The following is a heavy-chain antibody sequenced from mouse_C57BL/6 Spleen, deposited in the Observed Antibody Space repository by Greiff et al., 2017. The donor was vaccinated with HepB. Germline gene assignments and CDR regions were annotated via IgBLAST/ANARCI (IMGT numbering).Heavy chain of an antibody. D-gene: IGHD1-1*01. J-gene: IGHJ2*01. CDR1: GYTFTDYY. V-gene: IGHV1-26*01. Sequence: EVQLQQSGPELVKPGASVKISCKASGYTFTDYYMNWVKQSHGKSLEWIGDINPNNGGTSYNQKFKGKATLTVDKSSSTAYMELRSLTSEDSAVYYCARYGSLLLPDWWGQGTTLTVSS. CDR3: ARYGSLLLPDW. CDR2: INPNNGGT.